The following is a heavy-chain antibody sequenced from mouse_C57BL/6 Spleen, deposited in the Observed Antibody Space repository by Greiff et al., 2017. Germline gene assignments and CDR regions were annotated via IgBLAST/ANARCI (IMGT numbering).Heavy chain of an antibody. J-gene: IGHJ3*01. CDR3: VRGDYYGSNSWFAY. Sequence: EVMLVESGGGLVQPKGSLKLSCAASGFSFNTYAMNWVRQAPGKGLEWVARIRSKSNNYATYYADSVKDRFTISRDASESMLYLQMNNLKTEDTAMYYCVRGDYYGSNSWFAYWGQGTLVTVSA. CDR2: IRSKSNNYAT. CDR1: GFSFNTYA. V-gene: IGHV10-1*01. D-gene: IGHD1-1*01.